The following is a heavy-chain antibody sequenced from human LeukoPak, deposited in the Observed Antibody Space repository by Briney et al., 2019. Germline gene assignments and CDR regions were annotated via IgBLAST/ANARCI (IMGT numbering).Heavy chain of an antibody. V-gene: IGHV4-59*12. CDR3: GRRLLGFDI. CDR1: GGSISSYY. J-gene: IGHJ3*02. D-gene: IGHD3-16*01. CDR2: IYYSGST. Sequence: PSETLSLTCTVSGGSISSYYWSWIRQPPGKGLEWIGYIYYSGSTNYNPSLKSRVTISVDTSKKQFSLKLSSGSAADSAVYYCGRRLLGFDIWGQGTMVTVSS.